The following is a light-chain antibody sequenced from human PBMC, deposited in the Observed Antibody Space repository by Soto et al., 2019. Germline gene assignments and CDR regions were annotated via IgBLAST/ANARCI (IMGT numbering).Light chain of an antibody. J-gene: IGKJ3*01. CDR2: AAS. Sequence: DIQMTQSPSSLSASVGDRVTITCRASQRISTYLNWYQQKPGNAPKLLIYAASNLQSGVPSRFSASGSGTDFTLTISSLQTEDFATYYCQQSYNTPPFTFGPGTKVEIK. CDR3: QQSYNTPPFT. CDR1: QRISTY. V-gene: IGKV1-39*01.